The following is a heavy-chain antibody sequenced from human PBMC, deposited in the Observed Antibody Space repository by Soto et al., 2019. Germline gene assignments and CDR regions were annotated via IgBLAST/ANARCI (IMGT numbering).Heavy chain of an antibody. J-gene: IGHJ4*02. Sequence: QLQLQESGSGLVKPSQTLSLTCAVSGGSISIGVYSWNWIRQPPGKGLEWIGYIYHSGSTYYNPSLRSRATISLNRSKNQCSLTLNFVTAADTAVYYFARAHTYDSTGQHLSPYFDYWGRGTLVTASS. V-gene: IGHV4-30-2*01. CDR3: ARAHTYDSTGQHLSPYFDY. CDR2: IYHSGST. D-gene: IGHD3-22*01. CDR1: GGSISIGVYS.